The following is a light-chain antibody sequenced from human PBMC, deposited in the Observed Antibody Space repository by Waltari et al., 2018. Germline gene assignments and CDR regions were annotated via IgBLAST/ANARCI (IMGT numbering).Light chain of an antibody. CDR3: QQYGSSPLT. CDR1: QSVSSSY. Sequence: EIVLTQSPATLSLSPGERATLSCRASQSVSSSYLAWYQQKPGQAPRLLIYGASSRATGIPDRFSGRGSGTDFTLTISRLEPEDFAVYYCQQYGSSPLTFGGGTKVEIK. V-gene: IGKV3-20*01. CDR2: GAS. J-gene: IGKJ4*01.